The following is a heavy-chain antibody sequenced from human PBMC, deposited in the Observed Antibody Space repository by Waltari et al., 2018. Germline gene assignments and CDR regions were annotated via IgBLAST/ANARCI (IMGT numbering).Heavy chain of an antibody. J-gene: IGHJ5*02. D-gene: IGHD3-16*01. Sequence: QVQLVQSGAAVTKPGTSVKVSSKASGGTFGRYGITWVRQAPGEGLEWRGGIIPIFGTAPNYAQKFQGRLTVTADESTATVYMDLSGLRSDDTAVYYCARRQLGGPFDPWGQGTLVSVSS. V-gene: IGHV1-69*12. CDR2: IIPIFGTAP. CDR1: GGTFGRYG. CDR3: ARRQLGGPFDP.